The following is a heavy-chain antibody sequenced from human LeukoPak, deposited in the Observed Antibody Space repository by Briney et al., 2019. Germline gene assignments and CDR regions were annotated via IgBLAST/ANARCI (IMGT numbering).Heavy chain of an antibody. CDR3: AKEPQESTRELSDYFDY. CDR1: GFTFSIYA. J-gene: IGHJ4*02. CDR2: ISGSGGTT. Sequence: GGSLRLSCAASGFTFSIYAMSWVRRAPGKGLEWVSAISGSGGTTYHADSVRGRFTISRDNSKNTLYLQINSLRAEDTAVYYCAKEPQESTRELSDYFDYWGQGTLVTVSS. V-gene: IGHV3-23*01. D-gene: IGHD3-10*01.